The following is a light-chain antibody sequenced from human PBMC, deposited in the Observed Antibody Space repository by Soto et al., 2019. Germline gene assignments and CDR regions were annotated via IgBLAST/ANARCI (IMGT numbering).Light chain of an antibody. Sequence: IVLTQSPGTLSLSPGERATVSCRASETIGRAYFAWYQHRPGRTPRLVLSATSNRAAGIPDRFGGSGSGAYFILTISVVEPEDFAVYYCHQYATSPFTFGQGTKLEI. CDR3: HQYATSPFT. V-gene: IGKV3-20*01. J-gene: IGKJ2*01. CDR2: ATS. CDR1: ETIGRAY.